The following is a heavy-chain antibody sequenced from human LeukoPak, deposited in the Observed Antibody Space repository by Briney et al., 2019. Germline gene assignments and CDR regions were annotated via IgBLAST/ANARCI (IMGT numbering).Heavy chain of an antibody. CDR2: IYYSGST. D-gene: IGHD3-22*01. Sequence: SETQSLTCTVSGGSITSYYWSWIRQPPGKGLEWIGYIYYSGSTNYNPSLKSRVTISVDTSKNQFSLKLSSVTAADTAVYYCARAGFDSSGYYYLDYWGQGTLVTVSS. V-gene: IGHV4-59*01. CDR3: ARAGFDSSGYYYLDY. J-gene: IGHJ4*02. CDR1: GGSITSYY.